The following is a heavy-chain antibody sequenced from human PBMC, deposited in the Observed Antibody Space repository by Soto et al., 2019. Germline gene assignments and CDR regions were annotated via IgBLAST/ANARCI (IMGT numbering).Heavy chain of an antibody. CDR2: LDGAGGST. CDR1: GFTFSDFA. CDR3: AAPRDEYGSGVSWFTYGMDI. D-gene: IGHD3-10*01. Sequence: GESLKISCLASGFTFSDFAMTWVRHVPGRGLEWVASLDGAGGSTYYAESVRGRFSISRDNSQNTLFLQMKRLTVDDTAIYYCAAPRDEYGSGVSWFTYGMDIWGQGTTVTVSS. V-gene: IGHV3-23*01. J-gene: IGHJ6*02.